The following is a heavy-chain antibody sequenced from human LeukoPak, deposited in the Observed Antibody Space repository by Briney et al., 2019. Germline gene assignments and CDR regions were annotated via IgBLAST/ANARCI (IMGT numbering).Heavy chain of an antibody. CDR1: GGSISSYY. CDR3: ARQPTGAWQWTFDN. D-gene: IGHD6-19*01. J-gene: IGHJ4*02. Sequence: SETLSLTCTVSGGSISSYYWGWIHQPPGKGLEWTGTIYYSGITYCNPSLKSRVTVSVDTSKNQFALKLNSVTAADTAVYYCARQPTGAWQWTFDNWGQGTLVTVSS. V-gene: IGHV4-39*01. CDR2: IYYSGIT.